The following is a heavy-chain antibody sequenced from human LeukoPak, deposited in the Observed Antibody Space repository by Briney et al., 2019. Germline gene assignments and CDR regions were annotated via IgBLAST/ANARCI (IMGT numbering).Heavy chain of an antibody. V-gene: IGHV1-46*01. CDR1: GYTFTSYG. D-gene: IGHD3-3*01. Sequence: ASVKVSCKASGYTFTSYGISWVRQAPGQGLEWMGMIIPSGGSTSYAQKFQGRVTMTRDLSTSTVYMELNSLRSEDTAVYYCASGGLRFFSRFDPWGQGTLVTVSS. CDR2: IIPSGGST. J-gene: IGHJ5*02. CDR3: ASGGLRFFSRFDP.